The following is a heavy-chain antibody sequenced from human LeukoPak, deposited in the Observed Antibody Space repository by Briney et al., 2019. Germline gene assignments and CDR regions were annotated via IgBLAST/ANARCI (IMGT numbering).Heavy chain of an antibody. V-gene: IGHV1-2*02. CDR3: ARGILRFLEWLPLPGPFDP. CDR1: GYTFTGYY. Sequence: GASVKVSCKASGYTFTGYYMHWVRQAPGQGLEWMGWINPNSGGTNYAQKFQGRVTMTRDTSISTAYMELSRLRSDDTAVYYCARGILRFLEWLPLPGPFDPWGQGTLVTVSS. CDR2: INPNSGGT. D-gene: IGHD3-3*01. J-gene: IGHJ5*02.